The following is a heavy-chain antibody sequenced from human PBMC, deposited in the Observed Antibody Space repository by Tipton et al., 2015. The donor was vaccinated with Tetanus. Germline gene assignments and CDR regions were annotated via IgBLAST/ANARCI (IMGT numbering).Heavy chain of an antibody. CDR1: GGTFSSYA. V-gene: IGHV1-69*01. D-gene: IGHD5-24*01. CDR3: ARGRTRDGYNLDAFDI. J-gene: IGHJ3*02. CDR2: IIPIFGTA. Sequence: QLVQSGAEVKKPGSSVKVSCKASGGTFSSYAISWVRRAPGQGLEWMGGIIPIFGTANYAQKFQGRVTITADESTSTAYMELSSLRSEDTAVYYCARGRTRDGYNLDAFDIWGQGTMVTVSS.